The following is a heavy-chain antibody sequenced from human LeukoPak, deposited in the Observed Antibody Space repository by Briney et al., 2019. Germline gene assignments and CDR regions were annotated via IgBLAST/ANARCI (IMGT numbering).Heavy chain of an antibody. CDR2: IKQDGSEK. D-gene: IGHD2-15*01. Sequence: PGGSLRLSCVASGFTFSSYWMSWVRQAPAQGLEWVANIKQDGSEKYYVDSVKGRFTISRDNAKSSLYLQMNSLRAEDTAVYYCARAPYCIGGSCRFDYWGQGTLVTVSS. J-gene: IGHJ4*02. CDR1: GFTFSSYW. V-gene: IGHV3-7*03. CDR3: ARAPYCIGGSCRFDY.